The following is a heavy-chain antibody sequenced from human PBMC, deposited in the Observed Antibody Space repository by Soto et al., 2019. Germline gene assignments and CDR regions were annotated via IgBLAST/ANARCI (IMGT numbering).Heavy chain of an antibody. V-gene: IGHV4-4*02. CDR3: ARDIYDILTGYYWRGMDV. D-gene: IGHD3-9*01. J-gene: IGHJ6*02. CDR1: GGSISSRNW. Sequence: SETLSLTCAVSGGSISSRNWWSWVRQPPGKGLEWIGEIYHSGSTNYNPSLKSRVTISVDKSKNQFSLKLSSVTAADTAVYYCARDIYDILTGYYWRGMDVWGQGNTVTVSS. CDR2: IYHSGST.